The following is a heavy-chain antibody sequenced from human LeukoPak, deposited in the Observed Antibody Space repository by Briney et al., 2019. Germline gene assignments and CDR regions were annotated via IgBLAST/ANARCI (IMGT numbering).Heavy chain of an antibody. Sequence: KPGGSLRLSCAVSGFAFSDSYMSWIRRAPGKGLEWLSYLSSSDTSIYYAGSVKGRFTISRDNAKDSLYLQMNSLRAEDTAVYYCATGGPYYFDYWGQGALVIVSS. V-gene: IGHV3-11*01. CDR2: LSSSDTSI. CDR3: ATGGPYYFDY. J-gene: IGHJ4*02. CDR1: GFAFSDSY.